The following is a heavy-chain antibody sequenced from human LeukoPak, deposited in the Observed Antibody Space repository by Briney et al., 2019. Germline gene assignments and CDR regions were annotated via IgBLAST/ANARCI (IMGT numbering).Heavy chain of an antibody. Sequence: GGSLRLSCVASGFTFSSYWMTWVLQAPGKGLEWVANIKPDGTQNYYVDSVKGRFTISRDNAKNSLYLQMNSLRADETAVYYCARLRPYSSTWYAYYGMDVWGQGTTVTVSS. CDR2: IKPDGTQN. CDR3: ARLRPYSSTWYAYYGMDV. V-gene: IGHV3-7*04. CDR1: GFTFSSYW. D-gene: IGHD6-13*01. J-gene: IGHJ6*02.